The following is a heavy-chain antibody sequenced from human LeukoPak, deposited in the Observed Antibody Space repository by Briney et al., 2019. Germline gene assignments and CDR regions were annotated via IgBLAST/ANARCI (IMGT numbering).Heavy chain of an antibody. Sequence: GASVKVSCKASEHTFSNYDINWVRQAAGQGLEWVGWMNPNSGNTGYAQKFQGRVTMTRNTSISTAYMELSSLRSEDTAVYYCARFDYGYYYGMDVWGQGTTVTVSS. D-gene: IGHD4-17*01. V-gene: IGHV1-8*01. CDR2: MNPNSGNT. CDR3: ARFDYGYYYGMDV. CDR1: EHTFSNYD. J-gene: IGHJ6*02.